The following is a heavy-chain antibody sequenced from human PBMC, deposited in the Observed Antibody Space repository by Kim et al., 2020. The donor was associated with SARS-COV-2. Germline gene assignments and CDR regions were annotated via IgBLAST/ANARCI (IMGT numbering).Heavy chain of an antibody. CDR2: IIPIFGTA. V-gene: IGHV1-69*13. D-gene: IGHD3-16*01. CDR3: ASEAFGGASSWGQGWFDP. Sequence: SVKVSCKASGGTFSSYAISWVRQAPGQGLEWMGGIIPIFGTANYAQKFQGRVTITADESTSTAYMELSSLRSEDTAVYYCASEAFGGASSWGQGWFDPWGQGTLVTVSS. J-gene: IGHJ5*02. CDR1: GGTFSSYA.